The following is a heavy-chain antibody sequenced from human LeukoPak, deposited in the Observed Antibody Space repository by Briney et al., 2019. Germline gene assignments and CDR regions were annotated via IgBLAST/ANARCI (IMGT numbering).Heavy chain of an antibody. Sequence: PGGSLRLSCAASGLTFDDYAMNWVRLAPGKGLEWVSGISWNSANIGYADSVKGRFTISRDNAKNSLYLQMNSLKTEDTAVYYCTTDLAVDTAMVYYYYYMDVWGKGTTVTVSS. CDR2: ISWNSANI. D-gene: IGHD5-18*01. V-gene: IGHV3-9*01. CDR3: TTDLAVDTAMVYYYYYMDV. CDR1: GLTFDDYA. J-gene: IGHJ6*03.